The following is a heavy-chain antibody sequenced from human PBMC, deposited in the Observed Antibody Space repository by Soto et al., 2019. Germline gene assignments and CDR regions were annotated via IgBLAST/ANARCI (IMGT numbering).Heavy chain of an antibody. V-gene: IGHV1-58*02. CDR2: FVVGSGHT. CDR1: GSTFSSSA. Sequence: QRQLAQSGPEVKEPGTSVKVSCEASGSTFSSSAIQWVRQARGQGLGWIGWFVVGSGHTNYAQRFQERVTITRDMSTRIRSMKPSSLRSEDTAVYYCAASESGSHGGLDYWGQGTLVNVSS. D-gene: IGHD1-26*01. CDR3: AASESGSHGGLDY. J-gene: IGHJ4*02.